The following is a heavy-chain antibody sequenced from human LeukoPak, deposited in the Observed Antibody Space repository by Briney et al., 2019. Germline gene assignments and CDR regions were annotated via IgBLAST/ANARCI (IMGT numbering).Heavy chain of an antibody. CDR2: ISYDGSNK. V-gene: IGHV3-30-3*01. Sequence: GGSLRLSCAASGFTFSSYAMHWVRQALGKGLEWVAVISYDGSNKYYADSVKGRFTISRDNSKNTLYLQMNSLRAEDTAVYYCARDSYGMDVWGQGTTVTVSS. J-gene: IGHJ6*02. CDR3: ARDSYGMDV. CDR1: GFTFSSYA.